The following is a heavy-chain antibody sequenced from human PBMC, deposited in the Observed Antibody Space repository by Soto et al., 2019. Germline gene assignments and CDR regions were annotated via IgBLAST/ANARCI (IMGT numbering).Heavy chain of an antibody. CDR3: VLGGLLGSFDY. CDR2: VYPSDSDT. J-gene: IGHJ4*02. CDR1: GYKFTSYS. Sequence: LGESLKISCQGSGYKFTSYSIGWVRQMPGKGLEWMGLVYPSDSDTRYSPSLQGHVTISADKSTSTAYLQWSSLEASDSAMYFCVLGGLLGSFDYWGQGTLVTVSS. D-gene: IGHD1-26*01. V-gene: IGHV5-51*01.